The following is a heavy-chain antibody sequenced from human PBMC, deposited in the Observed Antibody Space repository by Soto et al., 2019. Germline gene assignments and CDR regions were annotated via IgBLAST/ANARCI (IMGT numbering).Heavy chain of an antibody. J-gene: IGHJ4*02. CDR1: GFIVSASY. V-gene: IGHV3-53*01. CDR2: MYAGGNG. Sequence: EVQLVESGGGLIQPGGSLRLSCSASGFIVSASYMSWVRQAPGKGLEWVSVMYAGGNGFYVDSVKGRFTISRDNSKNTLYLQMDSLRAADTAMYYCARLTILAGITRGFDLWGQGALVTVSS. D-gene: IGHD5-12*01. CDR3: ARLTILAGITRGFDL.